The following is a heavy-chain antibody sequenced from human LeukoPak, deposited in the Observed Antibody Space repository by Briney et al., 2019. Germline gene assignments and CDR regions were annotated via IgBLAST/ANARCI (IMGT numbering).Heavy chain of an antibody. D-gene: IGHD3-22*01. CDR1: GFTFSDYY. J-gene: IGHJ4*02. Sequence: GGSLRLSCAASGFTFSDYYMSWIRQAPEKGLEWVSYISSSSSYTNYADSVKGRFTISRDNAKNSLYLQMNSLRAEDTAVYYCARDLREFDSSGYYLDYWGQGTLVTVSS. V-gene: IGHV3-11*06. CDR3: ARDLREFDSSGYYLDY. CDR2: ISSSSSYT.